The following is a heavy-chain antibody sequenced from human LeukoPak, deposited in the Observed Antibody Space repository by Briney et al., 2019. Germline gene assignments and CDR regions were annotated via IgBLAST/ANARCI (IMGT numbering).Heavy chain of an antibody. CDR3: AKDKFPYYGSGSYFDY. Sequence: PGRSLRLSCAASGFTFDDYAMHWVRQAPGKGVEWVSGISWNSGSIGYADSVKGRFTISRDNAKNSLYLQMNSLRAEDTALYYCAKDKFPYYGSGSYFDYWGKGTLVTVSS. CDR1: GFTFDDYA. CDR2: ISWNSGSI. J-gene: IGHJ4*02. D-gene: IGHD3-10*01. V-gene: IGHV3-9*01.